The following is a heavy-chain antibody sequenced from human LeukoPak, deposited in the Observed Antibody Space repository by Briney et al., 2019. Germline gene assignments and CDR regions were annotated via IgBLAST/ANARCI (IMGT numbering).Heavy chain of an antibody. Sequence: SETLSLTCTVSGGSISSGGYYWSWIRQHPGKGLEWIGYIYYSGSTYYNPSLKSRVTISVDTSKNQFSLKLSSVTAADTAVYYCARDHPLIAVVPAWGQGTLVTVSS. CDR1: GGSISSGGYY. V-gene: IGHV4-31*03. CDR2: IYYSGST. D-gene: IGHD2-2*01. J-gene: IGHJ5*02. CDR3: ARDHPLIAVVPA.